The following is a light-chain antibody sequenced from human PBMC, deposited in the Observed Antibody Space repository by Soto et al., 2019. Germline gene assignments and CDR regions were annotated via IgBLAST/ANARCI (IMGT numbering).Light chain of an antibody. V-gene: IGKV1-39*01. J-gene: IGKJ1*01. CDR3: QQSFSSPWT. CDR2: TVS. CDR1: QSIRTY. Sequence: DIQMTQSPSSLSASVGDRVTITCRASQSIRTYLNWYQQKPGKAPNFLIYTVSTLQSGVPSRFSGSGSGTDFTLTISSLQPEDFATYYCQQSFSSPWTFGPGTKVDIK.